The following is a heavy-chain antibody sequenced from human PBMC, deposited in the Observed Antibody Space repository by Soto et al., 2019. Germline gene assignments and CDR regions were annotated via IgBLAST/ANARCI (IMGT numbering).Heavy chain of an antibody. CDR3: ARISGAVTPLKYFQH. D-gene: IGHD2-15*01. CDR1: GYSFTSYW. Sequence: GESLKISCKGSGYSFTSYWIGWVRQMPGKGLEWMGIIYPGDSDTRYSPSFQGQVTISADKSISTAYLQWSSLKASDTAMYYCARISGAVTPLKYFQHWGQGTLVTVSS. J-gene: IGHJ1*01. CDR2: IYPGDSDT. V-gene: IGHV5-51*01.